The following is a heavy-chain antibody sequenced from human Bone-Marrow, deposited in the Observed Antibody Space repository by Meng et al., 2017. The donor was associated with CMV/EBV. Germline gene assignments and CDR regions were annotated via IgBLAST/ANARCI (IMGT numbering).Heavy chain of an antibody. J-gene: IGHJ6*01. D-gene: IGHD2-2*01. CDR3: AKDLKRSSLIRLSYYYYGMDV. CDR2: ISSGSHAI. CDR1: GFTFSSYH. V-gene: IGHV3-48*04. Sequence: GEALKISCAASGFTFSSYHMNWVRQAPGKGLEWVSYISSGSHAIYYADSVKGRFTISRDNAKNSLYLQMNSMRAEDTAVYYCAKDLKRSSLIRLSYYYYGMDVWGPGTTVTVYS.